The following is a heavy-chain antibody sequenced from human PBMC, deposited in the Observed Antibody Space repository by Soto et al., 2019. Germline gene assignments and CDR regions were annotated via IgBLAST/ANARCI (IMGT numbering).Heavy chain of an antibody. CDR3: ARDCSSTSGFPVY. V-gene: IGHV1-18*04. CDR1: GYTYTSYA. Sequence: GAPVEAACKAPGYTYTSYAISWVRHGRGQGLEYMGGISAYNGNTNYAEKVQGRVTMTTDPSSSTSYMELRSLRSDDTAVYYCARDCSSTSGFPVYGGQGALVTVSS. J-gene: IGHJ4*02. CDR2: ISAYNGNT. D-gene: IGHD2-2*01.